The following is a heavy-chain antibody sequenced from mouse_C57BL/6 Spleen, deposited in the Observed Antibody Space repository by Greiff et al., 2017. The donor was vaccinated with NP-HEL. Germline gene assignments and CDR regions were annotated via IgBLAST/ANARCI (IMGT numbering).Heavy chain of an antibody. V-gene: IGHV1-52*01. CDR3: TRRVMITHFDY. CDR1: GYTFTSYW. J-gene: IGHJ2*01. Sequence: QVQLKQPGAELVRPGSSVKLSCKASGYTFTSYWMHWVKQRPIQGLEWIGNIDPSDSETHYNQKFKDKATLTVDKSSSTAYMQLSSLTSEDSAVYYCTRRVMITHFDYWGQGTTLTVSS. CDR2: IDPSDSET. D-gene: IGHD2-4*01.